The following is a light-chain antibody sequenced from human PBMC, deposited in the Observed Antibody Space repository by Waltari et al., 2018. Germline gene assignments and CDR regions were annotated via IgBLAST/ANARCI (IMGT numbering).Light chain of an antibody. CDR1: SGSLSTTSY. V-gene: IGLV8-61*01. CDR2: KAN. Sequence: QTVVTQEPSLSVSPGGTVTLPCALSSGSLSTTSYATWYQPTPGQAPRTLVYKANARSSGVPDRFSGSILGNTAALTITGAQADDESDYYCALYMGSGIWVFGGGTRLTVL. CDR3: ALYMGSGIWV. J-gene: IGLJ3*02.